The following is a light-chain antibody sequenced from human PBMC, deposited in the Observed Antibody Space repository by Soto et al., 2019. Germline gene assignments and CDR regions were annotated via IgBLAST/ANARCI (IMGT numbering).Light chain of an antibody. J-gene: IGLJ1*01. V-gene: IGLV2-14*01. Sequence: QSVLTQPASVSVSPGQSIIISCTRTSSDVGSYNYVSWYQQHPGKAPKLMIYIVSYRPSGVSNRFSGSKSGNSASLTISGLQAEDEADYYCSSYTSSSTLVFGTGTKVTV. CDR2: IVS. CDR1: SSDVGSYNY. CDR3: SSYTSSSTLV.